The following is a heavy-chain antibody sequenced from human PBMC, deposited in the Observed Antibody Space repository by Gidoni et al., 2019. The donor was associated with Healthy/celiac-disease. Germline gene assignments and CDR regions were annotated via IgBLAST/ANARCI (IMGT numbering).Heavy chain of an antibody. Sequence: QVQLVESGGGVVQPGRSLRLSCAASGFTFRSYGMHWVRQAPGTGLEWVAVIWYDGSNKYYADSVKGRFTISRDNSKNTLYLQMNSLRAEDTAVYYCARARSYCSSTSCYTTYYFDYWGQGTLVTVSS. CDR3: ARARSYCSSTSCYTTYYFDY. CDR1: GFTFRSYG. D-gene: IGHD2-2*02. V-gene: IGHV3-33*01. J-gene: IGHJ4*02. CDR2: IWYDGSNK.